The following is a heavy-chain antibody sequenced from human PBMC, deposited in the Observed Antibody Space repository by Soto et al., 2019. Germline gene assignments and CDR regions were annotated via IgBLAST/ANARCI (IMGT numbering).Heavy chain of an antibody. CDR2: IYYTGSS. J-gene: IGHJ4*02. V-gene: IGHV4-39*01. CDR3: ASLHSGYAFDLDY. D-gene: IGHD5-12*01. CDR1: GDSISSSGYY. Sequence: SETLSLTCSVSGDSISSSGYYWGWILQPPGKGLEWIGTIYYTGSSYYNPSLKSRVIISVDTSKNQFSLKLSSVTAADTAIYYCASLHSGYAFDLDYWGQGTLVTVSS.